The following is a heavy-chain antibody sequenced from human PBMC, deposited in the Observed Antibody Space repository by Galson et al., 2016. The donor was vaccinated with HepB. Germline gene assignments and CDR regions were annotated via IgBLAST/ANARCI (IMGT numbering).Heavy chain of an antibody. D-gene: IGHD3-9*01. CDR1: GFTFSSYG. V-gene: IGHV3-30*18. Sequence: SLRLSCAASGFTFSSYGIHWVRQAPGKGLEWVAVISYDGSKKYYADSAKGRFTISRDNSKNTLYLQMNSLRAEDTAVYYCAKNDILTGYSAFDYWGQGTLVTVSS. J-gene: IGHJ4*02. CDR2: ISYDGSKK. CDR3: AKNDILTGYSAFDY.